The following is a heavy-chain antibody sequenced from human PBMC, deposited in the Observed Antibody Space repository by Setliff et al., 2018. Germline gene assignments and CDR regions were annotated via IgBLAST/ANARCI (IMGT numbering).Heavy chain of an antibody. V-gene: IGHV3-21*04. CDR1: GFVFSTYD. CDR2: ISHSNTYI. J-gene: IGHJ4*02. Sequence: PGGSLRLSCAASGFVFSTYDMNWVRQAPGKGLEWVSSISHSNTYIYYADSVKGRFTISRDNATNSLYLQMNSLRAEDTAVYYCAKDPAAKSGWLYYFDYWGQGTLVTVSS. D-gene: IGHD6-19*01. CDR3: AKDPAAKSGWLYYFDY.